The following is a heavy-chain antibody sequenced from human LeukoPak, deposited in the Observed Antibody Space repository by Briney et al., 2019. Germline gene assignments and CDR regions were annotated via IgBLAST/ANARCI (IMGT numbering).Heavy chain of an antibody. CDR2: IYYSGST. CDR3: ARSPYDSSGYYYYYYGMDV. D-gene: IGHD3-22*01. J-gene: IGHJ6*02. V-gene: IGHV4-59*01. Sequence: SETLSLTCTVSGGSISSYYWSWLRQPPGKGLEWIGYIYYSGSTNYNPSLKSRVTISVDTSKNQFSLKLSSVTAADTAVYYCARSPYDSSGYYYYYYGMDVWGQGTTVTVSS. CDR1: GGSISSYY.